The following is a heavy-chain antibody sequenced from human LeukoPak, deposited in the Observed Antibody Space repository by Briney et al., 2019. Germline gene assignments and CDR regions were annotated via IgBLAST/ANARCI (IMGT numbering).Heavy chain of an antibody. CDR3: ASLYYYDSSGVIDAFDI. J-gene: IGHJ3*02. V-gene: IGHV1-2*02. CDR2: INPNSGGT. D-gene: IGHD3-22*01. Sequence: GASVKVSCKASGYTFTGYYMHWVRQAPGPGLEWMGWINPNSGGTNYEQKFQGRVTMTRDTSISTAYMELSRLRSDDTAVYYCASLYYYDSSGVIDAFDIWGQGTMVTVSS. CDR1: GYTFTGYY.